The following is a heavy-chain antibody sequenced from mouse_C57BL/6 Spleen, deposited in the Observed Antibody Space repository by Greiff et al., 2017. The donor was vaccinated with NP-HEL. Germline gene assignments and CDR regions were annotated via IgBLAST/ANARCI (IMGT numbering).Heavy chain of an antibody. D-gene: IGHD1-1*01. J-gene: IGHJ4*01. CDR3: ARVHYYGSSYDYAMDY. V-gene: IGHV3-6*01. CDR2: ISYDGSN. CDR1: GYSITSGYY. Sequence: EVKLQESGPGLVKPSQSLSLTCSVTGYSITSGYYWNWIRQFPGNKLEWMGYISYDGSNNYNPSLKNRISITRDTSKNQFFLKLNSVTTEDTATYYCARVHYYGSSYDYAMDYWGQGTSVTVSS.